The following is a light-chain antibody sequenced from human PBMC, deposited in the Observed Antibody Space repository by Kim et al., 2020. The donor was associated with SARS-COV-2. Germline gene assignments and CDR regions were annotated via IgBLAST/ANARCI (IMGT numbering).Light chain of an antibody. V-gene: IGLV1-44*01. Sequence: QSVLTQPPSASGTPGQWVTISCSGTSSNIGTNTVHWYQQLPGTAPKVLIYTDDQRPSGVPDRFSGSRSGTSASLAISGLQSEDEADYYCAAWDDSLNGLWVFGGGTQLTVL. CDR3: AAWDDSLNGLWV. CDR1: SSNIGTNT. CDR2: TDD. J-gene: IGLJ3*02.